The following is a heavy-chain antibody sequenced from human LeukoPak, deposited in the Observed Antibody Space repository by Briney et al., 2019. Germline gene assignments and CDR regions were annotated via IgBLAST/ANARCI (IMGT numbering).Heavy chain of an antibody. D-gene: IGHD3-10*01. Sequence: SETLSLTCTVSGGSVSSYYWSWIRQPPGKGLEWIGYIHYSGSTNYNPSLKSRVTISIDTSKNQFSLKVSSVTAADTAVYYCARCHYGSTSFDYWGQGTPVTVSS. CDR3: ARCHYGSTSFDY. V-gene: IGHV4-59*02. J-gene: IGHJ4*02. CDR1: GGSVSSYY. CDR2: IHYSGST.